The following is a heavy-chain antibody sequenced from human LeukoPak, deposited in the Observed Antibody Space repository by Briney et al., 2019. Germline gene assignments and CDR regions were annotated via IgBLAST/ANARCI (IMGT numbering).Heavy chain of an antibody. Sequence: GASVKVSCKASGYTFTSYAMNWVRQAPGQGLEWMGWINTNTGNPTYAQGFTGRFVFSLDTSVSTAYLQISSLKAEDTAVYYCAREVVGDSSSWYIYYYYYGMDVWGQGTTVTVSS. D-gene: IGHD6-13*01. CDR2: INTNTGNP. V-gene: IGHV7-4-1*02. CDR1: GYTFTSYA. J-gene: IGHJ6*02. CDR3: AREVVGDSSSWYIYYYYYGMDV.